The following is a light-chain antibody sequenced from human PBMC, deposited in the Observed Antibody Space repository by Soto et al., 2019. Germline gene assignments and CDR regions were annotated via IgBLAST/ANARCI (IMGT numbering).Light chain of an antibody. CDR2: CAS. CDR3: QQYGSSPIT. J-gene: IGKJ5*01. CDR1: QRVSRSY. Sequence: NVVAESSGTLVLAPRGRATLSCRARQRVSRSYLTRYQQKPGQAPRPLIYCASSRATGIPDRFSGSGSGTDFTLTISRLEPEDFAVYYCQQYGSSPITFGQGTRLEIK. V-gene: IGKV3-20*01.